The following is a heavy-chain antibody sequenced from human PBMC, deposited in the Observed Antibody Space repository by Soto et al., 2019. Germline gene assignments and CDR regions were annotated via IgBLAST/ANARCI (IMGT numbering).Heavy chain of an antibody. CDR1: GFTFSSYS. Sequence: EVQLVESGGGLVKPGGSLRLFCAASGFTFSSYSMNWVRQAPGKGLEWVSSISSSSSYIYYADSVKGRFTISRDNAKNSLYLQMNSLRAEDTAVYYCARPLGHYYYYYYMDVWGKGTTVTVSS. CDR2: ISSSSSYI. CDR3: ARPLGHYYYYYYMDV. D-gene: IGHD1-26*01. J-gene: IGHJ6*03. V-gene: IGHV3-21*01.